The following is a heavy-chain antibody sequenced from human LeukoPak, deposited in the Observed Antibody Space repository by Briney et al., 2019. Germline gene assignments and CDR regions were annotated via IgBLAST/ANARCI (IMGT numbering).Heavy chain of an antibody. Sequence: PGGSLRLSCAASGFTFSSYSMNWVRQAPGKGLEWVSSISSSSSYIYYADSVRGRFTISRDNAKNSLYLQMNSLRAEDTAVYYCASDSNGGNPDFDYWGQGTLVTVSS. V-gene: IGHV3-21*01. D-gene: IGHD4-23*01. J-gene: IGHJ4*02. CDR2: ISSSSSYI. CDR1: GFTFSSYS. CDR3: ASDSNGGNPDFDY.